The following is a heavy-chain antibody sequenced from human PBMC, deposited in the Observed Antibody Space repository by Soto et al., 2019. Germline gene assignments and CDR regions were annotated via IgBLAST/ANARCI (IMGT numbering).Heavy chain of an antibody. CDR1: GYTFTSYD. D-gene: IGHD2-21*02. J-gene: IGHJ6*03. Sequence: QVQLVQSGAEVKKPGASVKVSCKASGYTFTSYDINWVRQAPGQGLEWMGWMNPNSGNTGYAQKFQGRVTMTRNTSISTGYMELSSLRSEDTAVYYCARRAVTDNYYYYYYLDVWGKGTTVTVSS. V-gene: IGHV1-8*01. CDR2: MNPNSGNT. CDR3: ARRAVTDNYYYYYYLDV.